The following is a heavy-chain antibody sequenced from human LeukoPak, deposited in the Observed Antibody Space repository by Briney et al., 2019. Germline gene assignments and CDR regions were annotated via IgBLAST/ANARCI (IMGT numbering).Heavy chain of an antibody. J-gene: IGHJ4*02. Sequence: GASVKVSCKASGYTFTSYAMNWVRQAPGQGLEWMGWINTNTGNPTYAQGFTGRFVFSLDTSVSTAYLQISSLKAEDTAVYYCARSIVVVPAAMWDFDYWGQGTLVTVSS. CDR2: INTNTGNP. CDR1: GYTFTSYA. V-gene: IGHV7-4-1*02. CDR3: ARSIVVVPAAMWDFDY. D-gene: IGHD2-2*01.